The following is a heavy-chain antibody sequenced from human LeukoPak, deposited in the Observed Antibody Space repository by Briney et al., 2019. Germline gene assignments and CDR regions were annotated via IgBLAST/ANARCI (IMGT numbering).Heavy chain of an antibody. J-gene: IGHJ4*02. V-gene: IGHV4-39*01. CDR3: ARIVRDWLLSSDY. CDR2: IYYSGST. CDR1: GGSISSSSYY. Sequence: SQTLSLTCTVSGGSISSSSYYWGWIRQPPGKGLEWIGSIYYSGSTYYNPSLKSRVTISVDTSKNQFSLKLSSVTAADTAVYYCARIVRDWLLSSDYWGQGTLVTVSS. D-gene: IGHD3/OR15-3a*01.